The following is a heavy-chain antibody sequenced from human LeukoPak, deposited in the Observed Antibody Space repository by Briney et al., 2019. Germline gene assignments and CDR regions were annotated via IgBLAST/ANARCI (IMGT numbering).Heavy chain of an antibody. CDR1: GASISSSSYY. CDR2: VYYNGNT. J-gene: IGHJ4*02. CDR3: ARLWRAAIDY. V-gene: IGHV4-39*01. Sequence: SGPTLVKPSETLSLTCTVSGASISSSSYYWGYFRQPPGKGLEWIGSVYYNGNTYYNPSLKSRATISADTSKNQFSLKLTSVTAADTAVYYCARLWRAAIDYGGQGTLVTVSS. D-gene: IGHD1-1*01.